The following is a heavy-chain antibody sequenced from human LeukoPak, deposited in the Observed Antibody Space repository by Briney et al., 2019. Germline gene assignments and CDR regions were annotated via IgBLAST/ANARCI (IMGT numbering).Heavy chain of an antibody. CDR2: ISAYNGKT. V-gene: IGHV1-18*01. J-gene: IGHJ4*02. CDR3: ARVEGYGDSLTRQQFDY. Sequence: ASVKVSCKASGYTFTNYDISWVRQAPGQGLEWMGWISAYNGKTNYAQKLQGRVTMTTDTSTSTASMEVRSLRSDDTAVYYCARVEGYGDSLTRQQFDYWGQGTLVTVSS. CDR1: GYTFTNYD. D-gene: IGHD4-17*01.